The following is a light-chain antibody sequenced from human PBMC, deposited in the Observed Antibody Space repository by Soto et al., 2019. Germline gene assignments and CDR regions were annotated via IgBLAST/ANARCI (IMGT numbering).Light chain of an antibody. J-gene: IGKJ1*01. Sequence: EIVMTQSPATLSVSPGERATLSCRARQSVSILLAWYPQKPGQAPRLLIHGATNRATGVPAKFKCPWSGTEFPLPLRSLQSGGFAVYYWQQYNNWPRTFGQGTKVDIK. CDR2: GAT. CDR3: QQYNNWPRT. CDR1: QSVSIL. V-gene: IGKV3-15*01.